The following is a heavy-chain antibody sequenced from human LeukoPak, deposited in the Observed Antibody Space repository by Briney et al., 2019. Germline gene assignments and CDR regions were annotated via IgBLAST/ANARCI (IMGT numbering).Heavy chain of an antibody. J-gene: IGHJ4*02. CDR2: ISGSGGST. V-gene: IGHV3-23*01. D-gene: IGHD6-6*01. CDR1: GFTFSSYA. CDR3: AKSPNVRRMAARPYYFDY. Sequence: GGSLRLSCAASGFTFSSYAMSWVRQAPGKGLEWVSAISGSGGSTYYADSVKGRFTISRDNSKNTLYLQMNSLRAEDTAVYYCAKSPNVRRMAARPYYFDYWGQGTLVTVSS.